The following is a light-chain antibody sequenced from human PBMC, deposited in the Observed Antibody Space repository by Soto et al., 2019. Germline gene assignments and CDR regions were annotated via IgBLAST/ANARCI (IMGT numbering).Light chain of an antibody. Sequence: DIQMTQSPSSLSASVGDRVTIACRAIQTISSSLTWYQQKPGKAPNLLIYAASSLQSGVPSRFSGSGSGTDFTLTISRLQPEEFATYYCQQSYSTPETFGQGTKVEIK. J-gene: IGKJ1*01. V-gene: IGKV1-39*01. CDR1: QTISSS. CDR2: AAS. CDR3: QQSYSTPET.